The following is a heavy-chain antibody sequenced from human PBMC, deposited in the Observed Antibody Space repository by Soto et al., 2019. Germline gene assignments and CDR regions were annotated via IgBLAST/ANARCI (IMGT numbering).Heavy chain of an antibody. V-gene: IGHV1-3*01. Sequence: ASVKVSCKASGYTFTSYAMHWVRQAPGQRLEWMGWINAGNGNTKYSQKFQGRVTITRDTSASTAYMELSSLRSEDTAVYYCAKPLTIFGGWFDPWGQGTLVTVSS. D-gene: IGHD3-3*01. CDR1: GYTFTSYA. CDR3: AKPLTIFGGWFDP. J-gene: IGHJ5*02. CDR2: INAGNGNT.